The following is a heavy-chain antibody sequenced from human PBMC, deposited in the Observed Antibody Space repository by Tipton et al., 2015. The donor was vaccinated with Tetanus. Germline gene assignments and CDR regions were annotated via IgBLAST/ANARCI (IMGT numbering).Heavy chain of an antibody. V-gene: IGHV4-59*11. Sequence: TLSLTCTVSGGSLSSLLWTWTRLSPGKGLEWIGYIDHSGNTKYNPSLSGRVTTSVDTSKNQFSLKISSLTAADTAVYYCARWGDASGSTNLYAFDIWGQGTMVSVSS. CDR2: IDHSGNT. J-gene: IGHJ3*02. D-gene: IGHD3-10*01. CDR1: GGSLSSLL. CDR3: ARWGDASGSTNLYAFDI.